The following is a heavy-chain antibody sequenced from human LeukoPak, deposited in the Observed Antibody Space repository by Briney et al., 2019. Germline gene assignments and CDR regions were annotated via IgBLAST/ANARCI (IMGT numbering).Heavy chain of an antibody. D-gene: IGHD3-16*01. V-gene: IGHV3-7*01. J-gene: IGHJ4*02. CDR3: ARETLGEGEYAKYAVYYFDY. CDR1: GFTFSSYW. Sequence: PGGSLRLSCAASGFTFSSYWMSWVRQAPGKGLEWVANIKQDGSEKYYVDSVKGRFTISRDNGKNSLDLQMNSLRAGDTAVYYCARETLGEGEYAKYAVYYFDYWGQGTVVTVSS. CDR2: IKQDGSEK.